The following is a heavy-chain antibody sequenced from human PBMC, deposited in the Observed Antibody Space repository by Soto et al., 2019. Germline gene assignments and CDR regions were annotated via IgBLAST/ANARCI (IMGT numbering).Heavy chain of an antibody. CDR2: ISYDGSNK. CDR3: ARDHRITMVRGVLDY. Sequence: PGGSLRLSCAASGFTFSIYAMHWVRQAPGKGLEWVAVISYDGSNKYYADSVKGRFTISRDNSKNTLYLQMNSLRAEDTAVYYCARDHRITMVRGVLDYWGQGTLVTVSS. J-gene: IGHJ4*02. D-gene: IGHD3-10*01. CDR1: GFTFSIYA. V-gene: IGHV3-30-3*01.